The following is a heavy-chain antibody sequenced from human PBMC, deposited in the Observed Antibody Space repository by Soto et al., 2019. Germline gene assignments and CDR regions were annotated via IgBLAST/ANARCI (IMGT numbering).Heavy chain of an antibody. CDR3: ARHPGIAVAGED. CDR1: GYSFTSYW. J-gene: IGHJ1*01. Sequence: GESLKISCKGSGYSFTSYWTSWVRQMPGKGLEWMGRIDPSDSYTNYSPSFQGHVTISADKSISTAYLQWSSLKASDTAMYYCARHPGIAVAGEDWGQGTLVTVSS. V-gene: IGHV5-10-1*01. CDR2: IDPSDSYT. D-gene: IGHD6-19*01.